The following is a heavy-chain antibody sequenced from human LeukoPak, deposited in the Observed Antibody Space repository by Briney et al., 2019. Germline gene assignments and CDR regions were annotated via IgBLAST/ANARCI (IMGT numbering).Heavy chain of an antibody. D-gene: IGHD3-22*01. V-gene: IGHV3-74*01. Sequence: GGSLRLSCAASGFTFSSYCMHWVRQAPGKGLVWVSRINSDGSSTTYADSVKGRFTISRDHAKNTLYLQMNSLRAEDTAVYYCARVFWYDSSFDYWGQGTLVTVSS. CDR1: GFTFSSYC. CDR2: INSDGSST. J-gene: IGHJ4*02. CDR3: ARVFWYDSSFDY.